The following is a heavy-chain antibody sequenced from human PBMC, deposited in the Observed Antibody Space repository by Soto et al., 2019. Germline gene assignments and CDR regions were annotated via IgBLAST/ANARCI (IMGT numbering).Heavy chain of an antibody. Sequence: VKKPGSSVKVSCKASGGTFSSYAISWVRQAPGQGLEWMGGIIPIFGTANYAQKFQGRVTITADEPTSTADMELSSLRSEDTAVYYCARGPIYYDSSGYYFDYWGQGTLVTVSS. CDR2: IIPIFGTA. J-gene: IGHJ4*02. D-gene: IGHD3-22*01. V-gene: IGHV1-69*01. CDR3: ARGPIYYDSSGYYFDY. CDR1: GGTFSSYA.